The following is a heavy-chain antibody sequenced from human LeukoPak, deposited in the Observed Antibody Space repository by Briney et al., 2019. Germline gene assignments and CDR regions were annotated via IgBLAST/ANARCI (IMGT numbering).Heavy chain of an antibody. V-gene: IGHV1-46*01. J-gene: IGHJ5*02. D-gene: IGHD3-10*01. CDR2: INPSGGST. CDR1: GYTFTSYY. Sequence: ASVKVSCKASGYTFTSYYMHWVRQAPGQGLEWMGIINPSGGSTSYAQKFPGRVTMTRDSSTSTVYMELSSLRSEDTAVYYCARPYYYGSGSYRLDPWGQGTLVTVSS. CDR3: ARPYYYGSGSYRLDP.